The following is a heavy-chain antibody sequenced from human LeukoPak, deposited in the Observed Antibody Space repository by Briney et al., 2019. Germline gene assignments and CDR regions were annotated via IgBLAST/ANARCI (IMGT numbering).Heavy chain of an antibody. CDR3: ARIYGSTRTLDS. CDR2: IWYDGSNK. CDR1: GFTFSNYG. D-gene: IGHD6-13*01. J-gene: IGHJ4*02. V-gene: IGHV3-33*01. Sequence: GGSLRLSCAASGFTFSNYGMHWVRQAPGKGLEWVAVIWYDGSNKYYADSVKGRFTISRDYSKNTLYLQMNSLRAEDTALYYCARIYGSTRTLDSWGQGTLVTVSS.